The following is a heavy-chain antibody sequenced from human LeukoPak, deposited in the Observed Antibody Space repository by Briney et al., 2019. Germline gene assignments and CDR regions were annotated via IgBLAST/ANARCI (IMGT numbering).Heavy chain of an antibody. Sequence: PGGSLRLSCAASGFTFSSNFMSWVRQAPGKGLEWVSVIYSGGSGYSTYYADSVKGRFTISRDNSKNTLYLQMNSLRAEDTAVYYCAKEPPITVALFDIWGQGTMVTVSS. CDR1: GFTFSSNF. CDR2: IYSGGSGYST. V-gene: IGHV3-23*03. CDR3: AKEPPITVALFDI. D-gene: IGHD6-19*01. J-gene: IGHJ3*02.